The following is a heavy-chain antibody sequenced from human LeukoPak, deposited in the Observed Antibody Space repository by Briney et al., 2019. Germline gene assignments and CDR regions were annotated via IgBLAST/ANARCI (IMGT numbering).Heavy chain of an antibody. J-gene: IGHJ4*02. CDR2: IWSDGTNQ. Sequence: PGRSLRLSCAASGFTFSHYGFHWVRQAPGKGLEWVAVIWSDGTNQFYADSVKGRFTISKDYSPKTVYLEMHSLRTEDTAMYYCAKDAQRGFDYSNSLEYWGPGTLVTVSS. CDR1: GFTFSHYG. CDR3: AKDAQRGFDYSNSLEY. D-gene: IGHD4-11*01. V-gene: IGHV3-33*06.